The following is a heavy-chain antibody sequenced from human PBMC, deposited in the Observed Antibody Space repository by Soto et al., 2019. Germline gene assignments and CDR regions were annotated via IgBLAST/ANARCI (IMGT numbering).Heavy chain of an antibody. Sequence: PGGSLRLSCAASGFTFSSYAMSWVRQAPGKGLEWVSAISGSGGSTYYADSVKGRFTISRDNSKNTLYLQMNSLRAEDTAVYYCASGHHYYDSSGYYPFGYWGQGTLVTVSS. CDR2: ISGSGGST. J-gene: IGHJ4*02. D-gene: IGHD3-22*01. V-gene: IGHV3-23*01. CDR1: GFTFSSYA. CDR3: ASGHHYYDSSGYYPFGY.